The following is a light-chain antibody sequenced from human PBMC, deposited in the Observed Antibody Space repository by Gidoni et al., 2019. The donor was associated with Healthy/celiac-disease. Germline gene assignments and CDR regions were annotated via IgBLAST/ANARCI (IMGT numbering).Light chain of an antibody. CDR3: QQYGSSPGT. CDR2: GAS. CDR1: QSVSSSY. J-gene: IGKJ1*01. V-gene: IGKV3-20*01. Sequence: IVLTQSPGTLCLSPGESATLACRASQSVSSSYLAWYQQKPGQAPRLLIYGASSRATGIPDRFSGSGSGTDFTLTISRLEPEDFAVYYCQQYGSSPGTFGQGTKVEIK.